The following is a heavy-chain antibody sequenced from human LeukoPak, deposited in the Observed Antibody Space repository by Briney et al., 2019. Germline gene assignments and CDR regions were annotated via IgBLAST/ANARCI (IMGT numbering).Heavy chain of an antibody. CDR2: IIPIFGTA. CDR3: ARVRYCSSTSCYGSEYYFDY. CDR1: GGTFSSYA. V-gene: IGHV1-69*05. Sequence: SVKVSCKASGGTFSSYAISWVRQAPGQGLEWMGGIIPIFGTANYAQKFQGRVTITTDESTSTAFMELSSLRSEDTAVYYCARVRYCSSTSCYGSEYYFDYWGQGTLVTVSS. D-gene: IGHD2-2*01. J-gene: IGHJ4*02.